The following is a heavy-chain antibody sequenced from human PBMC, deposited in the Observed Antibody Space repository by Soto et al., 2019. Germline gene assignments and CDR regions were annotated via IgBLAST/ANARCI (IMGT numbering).Heavy chain of an antibody. CDR2: ISWNSGSI. Sequence: GGSLRLSCAASGFTFDDYAMHWVRQAPGKGLEWVSGISWNSGSIGYADSVKGRFTISRDNAKNSLYLQMNSLGAEDTALYYCAKGDYGDYTGAFDIWGQGTMVTVSS. D-gene: IGHD4-17*01. CDR1: GFTFDDYA. V-gene: IGHV3-9*01. J-gene: IGHJ3*02. CDR3: AKGDYGDYTGAFDI.